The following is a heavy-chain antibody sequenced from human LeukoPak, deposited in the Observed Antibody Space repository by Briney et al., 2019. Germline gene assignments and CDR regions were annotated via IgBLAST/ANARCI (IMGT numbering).Heavy chain of an antibody. CDR2: IKQDGSER. V-gene: IGHV3-7*01. CDR3: AREGRRGYCSGGSCYYSYYYYYMDV. Sequence: PGGSLRLSCAASGFTLSNYWMSWVRQAPGKGLEWVTNIKQDGSERNYVDSVKGRFTISRDNAKNSLYLQMNSLRAEDTAVYYCAREGRRGYCSGGSCYYSYYYYYMDVWGKGTTVTVSS. CDR1: GFTLSNYW. J-gene: IGHJ6*03. D-gene: IGHD2-15*01.